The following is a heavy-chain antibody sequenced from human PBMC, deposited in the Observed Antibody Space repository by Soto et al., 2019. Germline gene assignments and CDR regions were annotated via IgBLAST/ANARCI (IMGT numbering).Heavy chain of an antibody. CDR2: INNGGSS. CDR1: GGSFSGYY. Sequence: SATLSLTCSFYGGSFSGYYWSWSRQPPGKGMEWIGEINNGGSSNYNPSLKSRGSMSVGTSNNQFSLKLTSVTAADTAVYYGARGLGDGFFDERAQGTSITV. D-gene: IGHD1-26*01. J-gene: IGHJ4*02. V-gene: IGHV4-34*01. CDR3: ARGLGDGFFDE.